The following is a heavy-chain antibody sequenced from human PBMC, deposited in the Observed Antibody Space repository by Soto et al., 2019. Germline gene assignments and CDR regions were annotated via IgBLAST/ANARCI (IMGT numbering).Heavy chain of an antibody. CDR3: ARGLGDSSGYFYFDS. CDR1: GGMFRSFA. V-gene: IGHV1-69*01. D-gene: IGHD3-22*01. CDR2: INPILGTP. Sequence: QVQLVQSGAEVKKPGSSVNVSCQASGGMFRSFAMTWLRQAPGQGLEWLGGINPILGTPNYAQNFRDRLTIVADESTSTAYMLLSSLRSDDTALYFCARGLGDSSGYFYFDSWGQGTLVTVSS. J-gene: IGHJ4*02.